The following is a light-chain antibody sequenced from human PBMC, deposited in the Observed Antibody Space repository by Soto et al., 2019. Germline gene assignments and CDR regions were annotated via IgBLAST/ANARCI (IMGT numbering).Light chain of an antibody. Sequence: EIVMTQSPATLPVSPGERATLSCRASQSVSSNLAWYQQKPGQAPRLLIYGASTRAPGIPARFSGSGSGTEFTLTISSLQSEDFAVYSCQQYHRWPITFGQGTRLEI. CDR2: GAS. CDR1: QSVSSN. J-gene: IGKJ5*01. CDR3: QQYHRWPIT. V-gene: IGKV3-15*01.